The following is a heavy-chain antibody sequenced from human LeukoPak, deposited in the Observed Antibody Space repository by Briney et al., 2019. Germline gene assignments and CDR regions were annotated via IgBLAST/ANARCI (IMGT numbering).Heavy chain of an antibody. V-gene: IGHV1-2*02. J-gene: IGHJ5*02. CDR2: INPNNGGT. Sequence: GAPVKVSCKASGYTFTGYYMHWVRQAPGQGLEWMGWINPNNGGTNYAQKFQGRVTMTRDTSISTAYMELSRLRSDDTAVYYCARDLGAVLRFLEWPMGWFDPWGQGTLVTVSS. D-gene: IGHD3-3*01. CDR3: ARDLGAVLRFLEWPMGWFDP. CDR1: GYTFTGYY.